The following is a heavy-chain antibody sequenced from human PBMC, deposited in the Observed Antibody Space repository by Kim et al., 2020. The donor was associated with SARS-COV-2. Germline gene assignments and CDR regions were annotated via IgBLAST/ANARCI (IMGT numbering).Heavy chain of an antibody. V-gene: IGHV2-70*11. CDR2: IDWDDEK. CDR1: GFSLSTSGMC. CDR3: ARATYHYDSSGYYKLDY. Sequence: SGPTLVNPTQTLTLTCTFSGFSLSTSGMCVSWIRQPPGKALEWLARIDWDDEKYYSTSTSLKTRLTISKDTSKNQVVLTMTNMDPVDTATYYCARATYHYDSSGYYKLDYWGQGTLVTVSS. D-gene: IGHD3-22*01. J-gene: IGHJ4*02.